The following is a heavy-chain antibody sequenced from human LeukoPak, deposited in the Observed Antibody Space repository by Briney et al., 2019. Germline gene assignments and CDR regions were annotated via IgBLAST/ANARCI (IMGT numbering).Heavy chain of an antibody. Sequence: SVTVSCTASGFTFTGSAVQWVRQARGQRLEWIGWIVVGSGNTNYAQKFQERVTITRDMSTSTAYMELSSLRSEDTAVYYCARDSGNYYYDMDVWGQGTTVIVSS. CDR2: IVVGSGNT. J-gene: IGHJ6*02. V-gene: IGHV1-58*01. CDR3: ARDSGNYYYDMDV. D-gene: IGHD3-10*01. CDR1: GFTFTGSA.